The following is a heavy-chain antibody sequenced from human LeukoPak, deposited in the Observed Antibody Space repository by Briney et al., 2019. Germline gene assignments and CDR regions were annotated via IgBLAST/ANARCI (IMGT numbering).Heavy chain of an antibody. J-gene: IGHJ4*02. CDR3: AKDLSDFWSGRNFDY. CDR2: ISGSGDST. D-gene: IGHD3-3*01. Sequence: PGASLRLSCAASGFTFNSYAMSWVRQAPGKGLEWVSGISGSGDSTFRADSVKGRFTISRDNSKNTLYLQMNSLRADDTAVYYCAKDLSDFWSGRNFDYWGQGTLVTVSS. CDR1: GFTFNSYA. V-gene: IGHV3-23*01.